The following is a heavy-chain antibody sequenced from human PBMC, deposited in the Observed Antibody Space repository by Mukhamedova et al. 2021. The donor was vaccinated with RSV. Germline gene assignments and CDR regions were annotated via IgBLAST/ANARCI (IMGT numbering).Heavy chain of an antibody. J-gene: IGHJ4*02. CDR2: GTVGDT. CDR3: ARSHAIAARSGYYPMFDY. D-gene: IGHD3-3*01. V-gene: IGHV3-13*01. Sequence: GTVGDTYYPGSVKGRFTISRANAKNSLYLQMNSLRAGDTAVYYCARSHAIAARSGYYPMFDYWGQGTLVTVPS.